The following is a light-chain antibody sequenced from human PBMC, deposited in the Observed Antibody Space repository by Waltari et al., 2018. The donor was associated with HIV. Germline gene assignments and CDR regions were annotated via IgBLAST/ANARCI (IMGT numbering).Light chain of an antibody. Sequence: QSALTQPASVSGSPGQSITISCTGTSSDVGGYNYVSWDQQHPGKAPKLMIYEVSNRSSGVSKRFSGSKSGNTSSLTSSGLQAEDEADYYCSSYTSSSTPWVFGGGTKLTVL. V-gene: IGLV2-14*01. J-gene: IGLJ3*02. CDR2: EVS. CDR1: SSDVGGYNY. CDR3: SSYTSSSTPWV.